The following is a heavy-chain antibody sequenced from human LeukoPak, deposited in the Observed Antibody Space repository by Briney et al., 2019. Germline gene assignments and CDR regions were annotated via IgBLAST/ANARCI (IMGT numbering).Heavy chain of an antibody. Sequence: GGSLRLSCAASGFTLSSYEVNWVRQAPGKGLEWVSYISSSGSTTYYADSVKGRFTISNDNAKNSLYLQMNSLRAEDTAVYYCARLDYDSSGYYYGFDPWGQGTLVTASS. D-gene: IGHD3-22*01. CDR1: GFTLSSYE. J-gene: IGHJ5*02. CDR2: ISSSGSTT. V-gene: IGHV3-48*03. CDR3: ARLDYDSSGYYYGFDP.